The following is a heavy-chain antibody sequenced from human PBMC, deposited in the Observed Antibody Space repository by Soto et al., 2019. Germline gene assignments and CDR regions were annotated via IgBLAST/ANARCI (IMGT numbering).Heavy chain of an antibody. Sequence: QVQLVQSGADVQKPGASVKVSCKASGYTFTDYAINWVRQSAGQGLEWMGWMNPNNGNTANAQKFEGRLTSTRHASTSTAYMDLSSLTSEDTAGYYCARGVSSDSDHWAPGTLVTVSS. CDR3: ARGVSSDSDH. V-gene: IGHV1-8*02. J-gene: IGHJ4*02. D-gene: IGHD6-13*01. CDR2: MNPNNGNT. CDR1: GYTFTDYA.